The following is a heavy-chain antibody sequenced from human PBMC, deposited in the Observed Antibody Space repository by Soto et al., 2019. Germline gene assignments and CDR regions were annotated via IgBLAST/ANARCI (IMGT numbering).Heavy chain of an antibody. Sequence: ASVKVSCKASGYTFISYGINWVRQATGQGLEYLGWMNPNSGNTAYVQKFQGRVTMTWDTSITTAYMELSGLRSEDTAVYFCARGVKYGAYSRWFDPWGQGTLVTVSS. V-gene: IGHV1-8*02. CDR1: GYTFISYG. CDR3: ARGVKYGAYSRWFDP. D-gene: IGHD4-17*01. CDR2: MNPNSGNT. J-gene: IGHJ5*02.